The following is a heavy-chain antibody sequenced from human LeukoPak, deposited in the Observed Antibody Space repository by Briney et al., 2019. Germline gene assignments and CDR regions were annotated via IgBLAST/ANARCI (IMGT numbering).Heavy chain of an antibody. D-gene: IGHD6-19*01. J-gene: IGHJ4*02. CDR3: AKSHSVAVAGTYSTYYFDS. V-gene: IGHV3-23*01. CDR2: ISGSGAST. Sequence: GGSLRLSCAASGFTLSSYAMSWVRQAPGRGLEWVSSISGSGASTYYADSVKGRFTISRDNSRNTLYLQMSSLRAEDTAVYYCAKSHSVAVAGTYSTYYFDSWGQGTLVTVSS. CDR1: GFTLSSYA.